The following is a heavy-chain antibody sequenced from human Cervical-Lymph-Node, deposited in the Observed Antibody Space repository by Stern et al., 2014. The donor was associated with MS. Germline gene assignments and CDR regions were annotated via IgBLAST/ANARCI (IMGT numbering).Heavy chain of an antibody. CDR2: ISSKTYKSST. V-gene: IGHV3-73*01. CDR3: IRDGDNYDFDS. Sequence: VQLVESGGGLVQPGGSLKVSCAASGFTLSESPIHWVRQASGKGLEWVGHISSKTYKSSTTYAASVKGRFSVSRDDSKNTAYLQMNSLKTEDTAVYYCIRDGDNYDFDSWGQGTLVTVSS. CDR1: GFTLSESP. J-gene: IGHJ4*02. D-gene: IGHD4/OR15-4a*01.